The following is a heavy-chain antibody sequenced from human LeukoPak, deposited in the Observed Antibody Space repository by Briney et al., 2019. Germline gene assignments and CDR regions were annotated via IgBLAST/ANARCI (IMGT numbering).Heavy chain of an antibody. CDR3: VRAATMTLVVNWHYFDY. CDR1: GFSFSNHW. Sequence: GGSLRLSCAASGFSFSNHWMSWVRQSPGKGLEWVTNIKQDGSEKYYVDSVRGRFTISRDNAKNSLHLQMNSLTPEDTAVYYCVRAATMTLVVNWHYFDYWGQGSLVTVSS. V-gene: IGHV3-7*01. D-gene: IGHD1-20*01. CDR2: IKQDGSEK. J-gene: IGHJ4*02.